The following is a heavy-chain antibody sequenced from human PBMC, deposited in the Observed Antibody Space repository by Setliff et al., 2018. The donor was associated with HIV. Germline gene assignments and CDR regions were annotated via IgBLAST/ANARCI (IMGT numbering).Heavy chain of an antibody. CDR1: GGTFSSYA. CDR2: IIPIFGTA. CDR3: ARDHQTMLWLDF. J-gene: IGHJ4*02. D-gene: IGHD2-21*01. Sequence: SVKVSCKASGGTFSSYAISWVRQAPGQGLEWMGGIIPIFGTANYAQKFQGRVTITTDESTSTAYMELSSLNSEDTAIYYCARDHQTMLWLDFWGQGTLVTVSS. V-gene: IGHV1-69*05.